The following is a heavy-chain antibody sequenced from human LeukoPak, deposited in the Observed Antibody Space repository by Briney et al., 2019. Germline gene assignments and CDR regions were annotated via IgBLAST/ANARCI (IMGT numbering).Heavy chain of an antibody. J-gene: IGHJ4*02. CDR2: ISSSSSYI. CDR1: GFTFSSYA. CDR3: ARDQIFGVVIIEGYYFDY. V-gene: IGHV3-21*01. D-gene: IGHD3-3*01. Sequence: GGSLRLSCAASGFTFSSYAMRWVRQAPGKGLEWVSSISSSSSYIYYADSVKGRFTISRDNAKNSLYLQMNSLRAEDTAVYYCARDQIFGVVIIEGYYFDYWGQGTLVTVSS.